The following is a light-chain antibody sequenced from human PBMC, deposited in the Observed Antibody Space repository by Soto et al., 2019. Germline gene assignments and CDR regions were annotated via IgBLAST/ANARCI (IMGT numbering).Light chain of an antibody. J-gene: IGKJ1*01. CDR3: QHYNSYSEA. CDR2: KAS. Sequence: DIQMTQSPSTLSGSVEDIVTITCRASQTISSWLACYQHKPGKAPKLLIYKASTLKSGVPSRFSGSGSGTEFTLTLRSLQPDDFATYYCQHYNSYSEAFGQGTKVDIK. V-gene: IGKV1-5*03. CDR1: QTISSW.